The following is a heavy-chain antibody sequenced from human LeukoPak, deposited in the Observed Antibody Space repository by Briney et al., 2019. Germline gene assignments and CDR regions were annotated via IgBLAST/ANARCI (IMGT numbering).Heavy chain of an antibody. V-gene: IGHV1-2*02. CDR1: GYTFTGHY. Sequence: ASVKVSCKASGYTFTGHYMHWVRQAPGQGLEWMGWINPNSGGTNYAQKFQGRVTMTRDTSISTAYMELSRLRSDDTAVYYCARDAPTYYYDSSGYYPFDYWGQGTLVTVSS. J-gene: IGHJ4*02. CDR2: INPNSGGT. D-gene: IGHD3-22*01. CDR3: ARDAPTYYYDSSGYYPFDY.